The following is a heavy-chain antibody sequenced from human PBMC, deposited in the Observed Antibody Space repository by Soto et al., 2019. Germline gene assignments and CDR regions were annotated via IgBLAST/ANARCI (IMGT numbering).Heavy chain of an antibody. D-gene: IGHD3-16*01. Sequence: SETLSLTCAVSGGSISSGNSYAWSWIRQPPGKGLEWIGSISHTGRTSYNPSLKGRVTMSVDKSKNQFSLKLSSVTAADMAVYYCARAVAPYLGTWFDPWGQGSLVTVFS. V-gene: IGHV4-30-2*01. CDR3: ARAVAPYLGTWFDP. CDR1: GGSISSGNSYA. CDR2: ISHTGRT. J-gene: IGHJ5*02.